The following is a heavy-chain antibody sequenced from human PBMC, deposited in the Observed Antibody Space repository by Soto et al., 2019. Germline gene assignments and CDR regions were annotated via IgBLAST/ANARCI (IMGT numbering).Heavy chain of an antibody. J-gene: IGHJ6*04. CDR1: GFTFSSYA. V-gene: IGHV3-23*01. D-gene: IGHD3-9*01. CDR3: AKIPHFDDILTDTWEWAQDRMDV. Sequence: GGSLRLSCAASGFTFSSYAMSWVRQAPGKGLEWVSAISGSGGSTYYADSVKGRFTISRDNSKNTLYLQMNSLRAEDTAVYYCAKIPHFDDILTDTWEWAQDRMDVWGKGTTVTVSS. CDR2: ISGSGGST.